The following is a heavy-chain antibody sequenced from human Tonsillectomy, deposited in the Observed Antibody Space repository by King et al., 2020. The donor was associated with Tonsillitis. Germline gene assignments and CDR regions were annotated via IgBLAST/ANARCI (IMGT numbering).Heavy chain of an antibody. CDR2: IKQDGSEK. J-gene: IGHJ4*02. D-gene: IGHD3-3*02. V-gene: IGHV3-7*01. Sequence: EVQLVESGGGLVQPGGSLRLSCAASGFTFSSYWMSWVRQAPGKGLEWVANIKQDGSEKYYVDSVKGRFTISRDNAKNSLYLQMNSLRAEDTAVYYCARLSIRGRRIFHYWGQGTLVTVSS. CDR1: GFTFSSYW. CDR3: ARLSIRGRRIFHY.